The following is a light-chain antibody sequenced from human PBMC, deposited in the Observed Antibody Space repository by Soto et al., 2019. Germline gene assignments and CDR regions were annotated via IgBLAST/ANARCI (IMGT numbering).Light chain of an antibody. CDR1: QSVSDN. Sequence: EIVLTQSPATLSVSPGERVTLSCRASQSVSDNLAWYQQKPGQAPRLLIYGASIRATDIPARFSGSGSGTEFSLTISSLQSEDFAVYYCQQYNDWPLPFGGGTKVDIK. CDR3: QQYNDWPLP. CDR2: GAS. V-gene: IGKV3D-15*01. J-gene: IGKJ4*01.